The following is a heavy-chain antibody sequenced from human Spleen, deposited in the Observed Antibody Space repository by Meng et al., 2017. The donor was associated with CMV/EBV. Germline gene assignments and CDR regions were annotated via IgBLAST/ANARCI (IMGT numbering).Heavy chain of an antibody. CDR1: GGSISSYY. CDR2: IYYSGST. CDR3: ARVPIYYYYGMDV. D-gene: IGHD2-21*01. J-gene: IGHJ6*02. Sequence: SETLSLTCTVSGGSISSYYWSWIRQPPGKGLEWIGYIYYSGSTNYNPSLKSRVTISVDTSKDQFSLKLSSVTAADTAVYYCARVPIYYYYGMDVWGQGTTVTVSS. V-gene: IGHV4-59*12.